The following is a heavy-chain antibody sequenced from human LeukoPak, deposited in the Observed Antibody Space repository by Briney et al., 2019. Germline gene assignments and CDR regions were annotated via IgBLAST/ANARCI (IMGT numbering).Heavy chain of an antibody. V-gene: IGHV1-69*06. CDR1: GGTFRSYA. Sequence: GASVKVSCKASGGTFRSYAISWVRQAPGQGLEWMGGIIPIFGTANYAQKFQGRVTITADKSTSTAYMELSSLRSEDTAVYYCARSAAAAGFSAEGYWGQGTLVTVSS. CDR2: IIPIFGTA. CDR3: ARSAAAAGFSAEGY. J-gene: IGHJ4*02. D-gene: IGHD6-13*01.